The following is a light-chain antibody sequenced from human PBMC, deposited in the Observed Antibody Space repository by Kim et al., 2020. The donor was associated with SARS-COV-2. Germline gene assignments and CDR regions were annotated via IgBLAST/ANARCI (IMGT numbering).Light chain of an antibody. CDR3: KQYGSSDDT. CDR2: GAS. J-gene: IGKJ2*01. Sequence: EIVLTQSPGTLSLSPGERATLSCRASQSVSSNYLAWYQQKPGQAPRLLIYGASSRASGIPDRFSGSGSGTDFTLTISRLEPEDFAVYYCKQYGSSDDTFGQGTKLEI. CDR1: QSVSSNY. V-gene: IGKV3-20*01.